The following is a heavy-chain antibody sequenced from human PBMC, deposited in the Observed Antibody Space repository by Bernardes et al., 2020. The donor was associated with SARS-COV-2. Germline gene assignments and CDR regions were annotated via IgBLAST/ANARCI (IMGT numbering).Heavy chain of an antibody. CDR1: GYTFTSYG. J-gene: IGHJ6*02. V-gene: IGHV1-18*01. D-gene: IGHD3-3*01. CDR2: ISAYNGNT. CDR3: AREEPTYYDFWSGYSLPYYYYGMDV. Sequence: ASVKVSCKASGYTFTSYGISWVRQAPGQGLEWMGWISAYNGNTNYAQKLQGRVTMTTDTSTSTAYMELRSLRSDDTAVYYCAREEPTYYDFWSGYSLPYYYYGMDVWGQGTTVTVSS.